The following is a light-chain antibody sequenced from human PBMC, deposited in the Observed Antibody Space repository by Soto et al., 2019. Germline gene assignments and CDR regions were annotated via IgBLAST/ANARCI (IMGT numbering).Light chain of an antibody. CDR1: SSDVSGYNF. CDR2: EVS. V-gene: IGLV2-14*01. J-gene: IGLJ1*01. Sequence: QSVLTQPASVSGSPGQSITISCTGTSSDVSGYNFVCWFQQHPGKVPKLFIYEVSNRPLGVSNRFSGSKSGNTASLAISGLQAEDEADYYCTSYTKTSPLVFGTGTKLTVL. CDR3: TSYTKTSPLV.